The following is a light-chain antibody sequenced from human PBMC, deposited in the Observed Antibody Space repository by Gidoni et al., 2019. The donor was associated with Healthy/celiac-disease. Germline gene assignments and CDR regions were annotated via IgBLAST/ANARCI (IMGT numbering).Light chain of an antibody. V-gene: IGKV3-11*01. CDR2: DAS. Sequence: ERVLTQSPATLSLSPGERATLSCRASQSVSSYLAWSRQKPGQAPVPLIYDASNRATGIPARFSGSRSGTDFTLTISSLEPEDFAFYYCQQRSNWPTSFGQGTKLEIK. CDR1: QSVSSY. CDR3: QQRSNWPTS. J-gene: IGKJ2*01.